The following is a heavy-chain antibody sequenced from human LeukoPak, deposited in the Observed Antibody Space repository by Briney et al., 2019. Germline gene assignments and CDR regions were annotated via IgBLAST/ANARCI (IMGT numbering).Heavy chain of an antibody. CDR3: AKAEWELHSGNGAFDI. D-gene: IGHD1-26*01. Sequence: GGSLRLSCAASGFTFITYAMSWVRQAPGKGLEWVSAISGSGDSTYYADSVKGRFTISRDNSKNTLYLQMNSLRAEDTAVYYCAKAEWELHSGNGAFDIWGQGTMVTVSS. CDR1: GFTFITYA. V-gene: IGHV3-23*01. J-gene: IGHJ3*02. CDR2: ISGSGDST.